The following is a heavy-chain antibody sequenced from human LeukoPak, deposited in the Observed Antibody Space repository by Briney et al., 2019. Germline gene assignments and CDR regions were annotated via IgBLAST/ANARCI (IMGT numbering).Heavy chain of an antibody. CDR3: ARGDYYGWGSYYDY. D-gene: IGHD3-10*01. V-gene: IGHV5-51*01. CDR2: IYPGDSQS. Sequence: GESLKISCKGSGYTFTTYWIGWVRQMPGKGLEWMGIIYPGDSQSRYSPSFQGQVTFSADKSLSTAYLQWSSLKASDTAMYYCARGDYYGWGSYYDYGGKRPLVPVSS. J-gene: IGHJ4*02. CDR1: GYTFTTYW.